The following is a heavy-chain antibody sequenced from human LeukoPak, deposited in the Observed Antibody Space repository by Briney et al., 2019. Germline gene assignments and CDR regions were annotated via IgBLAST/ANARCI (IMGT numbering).Heavy chain of an antibody. J-gene: IGHJ4*02. D-gene: IGHD2/OR15-2a*01. CDR3: ALIQARPEYASDY. CDR1: GGSFSGYY. V-gene: IGHV4-34*01. CDR2: INHSGST. Sequence: SETLSLTCAVYGGSFSGYYWSWIRQPPGKGLEWIGEINHSGSTNYNPSLKSRVTISVDTSKNQFSLKLSSVTAADTAVYYCALIQARPEYASDYWGQGTLVTVSS.